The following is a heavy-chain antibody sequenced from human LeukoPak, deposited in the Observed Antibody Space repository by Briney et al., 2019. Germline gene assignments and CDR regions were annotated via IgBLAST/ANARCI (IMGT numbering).Heavy chain of an antibody. CDR3: ARGNYYGQDY. Sequence: GGSLRLSCAASGFTFSSYGMHWVRQAPGKGLVWISRINSDGSTTSYADSVKGRFTISRDNAKNTLYLQMNSLRAEDTAVYYCARGNYYGQDYWGQGTLVTVSS. J-gene: IGHJ4*02. CDR2: INSDGSTT. CDR1: GFTFSSYG. D-gene: IGHD3-10*01. V-gene: IGHV3-74*01.